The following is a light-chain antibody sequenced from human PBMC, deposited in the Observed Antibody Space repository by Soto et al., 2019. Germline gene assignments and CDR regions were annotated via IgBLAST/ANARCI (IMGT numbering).Light chain of an antibody. J-gene: IGKJ4*02. CDR1: QSVSSN. Sequence: ETVMTQSPVTLSVSPGARATLSCRASQSVSSNFAWYQQRPGQAPRLLIYGASTRATGVTSRYSGSGSETEFALTVSSLQSENCAVYYCQQYNNWPLTLGGLTKVEIK. CDR3: QQYNNWPLT. V-gene: IGKV3-15*01. CDR2: GAS.